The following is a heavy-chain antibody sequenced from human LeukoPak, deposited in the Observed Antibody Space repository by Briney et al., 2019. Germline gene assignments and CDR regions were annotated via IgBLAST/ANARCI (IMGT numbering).Heavy chain of an antibody. CDR3: ARDLGDRGDYLFDY. J-gene: IGHJ4*02. V-gene: IGHV4-30-4*01. Sequence: PSQTLSLTCTVSGGSISSGDYYWSWIRQPPGTGLEWIGYIYYSGSTYYNPSLKSRVTISVDTSKNQFSLKLSSVTAADTAVYYCARDLGDRGDYLFDYWGQGTLVTVSS. CDR1: GGSISSGDYY. D-gene: IGHD3-10*01. CDR2: IYYSGST.